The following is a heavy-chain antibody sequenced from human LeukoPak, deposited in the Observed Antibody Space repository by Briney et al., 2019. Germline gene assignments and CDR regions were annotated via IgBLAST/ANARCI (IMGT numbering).Heavy chain of an antibody. CDR3: ARDPGHSYGFAFDI. Sequence: ASVKVSCKASGGTFSSYAISWVRQAPGQGLEWMGGIIPIFGTANYAQKFQGRVTITADESTSTAYMELSSLRSEDTAVYYCARDPGHSYGFAFDIWGQGTMVTVSS. D-gene: IGHD5-18*01. V-gene: IGHV1-69*13. J-gene: IGHJ3*02. CDR2: IIPIFGTA. CDR1: GGTFSSYA.